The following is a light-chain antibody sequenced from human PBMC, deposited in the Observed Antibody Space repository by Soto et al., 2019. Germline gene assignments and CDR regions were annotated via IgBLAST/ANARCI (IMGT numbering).Light chain of an antibody. Sequence: ETVMTQFPATLSVSPGERATLSCRASQSVSSNLAWYQQKPGQAPRLLIYGASTRATGIPARFSGSGSGTEFTLTISSLQSEDFAVYYCQQYNNWPPWTFGQGTKVDI. CDR2: GAS. CDR1: QSVSSN. CDR3: QQYNNWPPWT. V-gene: IGKV3-15*01. J-gene: IGKJ1*01.